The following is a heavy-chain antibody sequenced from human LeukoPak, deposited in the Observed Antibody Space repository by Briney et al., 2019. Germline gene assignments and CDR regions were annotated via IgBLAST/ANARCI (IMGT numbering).Heavy chain of an antibody. V-gene: IGHV4-38-2*02. D-gene: IGHD2-2*01. CDR3: ARCLSSSRDAFDI. Sequence: SETLSLTCTVSGYSISSGYYWGWIRQPPGKGLEWIGSIYHSGSTYYNPSLKSRVTISVDTSKNQFSLRLSSVTAADTAVYYCARCLSSSRDAFDIWGQGTMVTVSS. CDR1: GYSISSGYY. CDR2: IYHSGST. J-gene: IGHJ3*02.